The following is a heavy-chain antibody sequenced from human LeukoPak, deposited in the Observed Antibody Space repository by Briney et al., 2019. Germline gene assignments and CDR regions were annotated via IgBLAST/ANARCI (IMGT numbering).Heavy chain of an antibody. CDR1: GFTFDDYA. D-gene: IGHD2/OR15-2a*01. J-gene: IGHJ6*03. CDR2: IRWNSSNI. V-gene: IGHV3-9*01. CDR3: AKDAYGGATFFYNMDV. Sequence: GGSLRLSCAGSGFTFDDYAMHWVRQTPGKGLEWVSGIRWNSSNITYADFVGGRFTISRDNAKNSLSLQMNSLSDEDTAVYYCAKDAYGGATFFYNMDVWGKGTTVTASS.